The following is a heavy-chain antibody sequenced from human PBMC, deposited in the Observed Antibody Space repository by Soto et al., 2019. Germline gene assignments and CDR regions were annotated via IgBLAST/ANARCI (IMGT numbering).Heavy chain of an antibody. J-gene: IGHJ6*03. CDR2: IYSGGNT. D-gene: IGHD3-10*01. V-gene: IGHV3-53*04. CDR3: TRAAWGLWFGYMDV. CDR1: GFTVSGNY. Sequence: EVQLVESGGGLVQPGGSLRLSCAASGFTVSGNYMSWVRQAPGKGLEWVSVIYSGGNTYYADSVKGRFTISRHNSENTLYLQMNILRAEDTAVYYCTRAAWGLWFGYMDVWGKGTTVTVSS.